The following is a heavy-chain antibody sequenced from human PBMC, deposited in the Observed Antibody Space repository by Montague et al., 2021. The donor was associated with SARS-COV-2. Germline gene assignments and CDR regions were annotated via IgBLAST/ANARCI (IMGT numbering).Heavy chain of an antibody. CDR3: ARIST. V-gene: IGHV3-53*04. Sequence: SLSLSCSASGLTVSSTYVGWVRQAPGKGLEWVAVITSSSTTYYAESVKGRFTISRHNSNNTVSLQMSSLRLEDTAVYYCARISTWAQGTLVTVSS. CDR1: GLTVSSTY. CDR2: ITSSSTT. J-gene: IGHJ4*02.